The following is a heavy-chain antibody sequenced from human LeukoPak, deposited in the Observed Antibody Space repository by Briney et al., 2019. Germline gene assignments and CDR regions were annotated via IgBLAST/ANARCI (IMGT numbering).Heavy chain of an antibody. Sequence: PGGSLRLSCAASGFTFSSYAMSWVRQAPGKGLGWVSAISGSGGSTYYADSVKGRFTISRDNSKNTLYLQMNSLRAEDTAVYYCAKDRPGSGYPAPFDYWGQGTLVTVSS. CDR2: ISGSGGST. D-gene: IGHD3-22*01. V-gene: IGHV3-23*01. J-gene: IGHJ4*02. CDR3: AKDRPGSGYPAPFDY. CDR1: GFTFSSYA.